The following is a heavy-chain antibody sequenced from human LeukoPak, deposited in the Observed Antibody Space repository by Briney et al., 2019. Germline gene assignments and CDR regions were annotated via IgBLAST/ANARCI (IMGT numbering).Heavy chain of an antibody. CDR2: INSNSGGT. D-gene: IGHD6-19*01. J-gene: IGHJ5*01. CDR3: ARDWAGFGSGWYDF. Sequence: EASVKVSCKASGYTFTGYYIHWVRQAPGQGLEWMGWINSNSGGTNYEQRLQGRVTLTRDTSTSTAYMELSSLTYDDTAVYYCARDWAGFGSGWYDFWGQGTLVTVSP. CDR1: GYTFTGYY. V-gene: IGHV1-2*02.